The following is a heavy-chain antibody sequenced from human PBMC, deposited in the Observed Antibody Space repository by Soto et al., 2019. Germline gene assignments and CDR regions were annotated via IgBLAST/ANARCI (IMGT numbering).Heavy chain of an antibody. D-gene: IGHD5-12*01. CDR1: GFTFSTYG. CDR3: ARDQAEIVAAPIDGNALSNWFDP. Sequence: QVQLVESGGGVVQPGRSLRLSCAASGFTFSTYGIHWVRQAPGKGLEWVAAIFYDGSRKFYKDSVKGRFTISRDNSKNTVYLQMNGLRAEDTAVYYCARDQAEIVAAPIDGNALSNWFDPWGQGTLVTVSS. J-gene: IGHJ5*02. V-gene: IGHV3-33*01. CDR2: IFYDGSRK.